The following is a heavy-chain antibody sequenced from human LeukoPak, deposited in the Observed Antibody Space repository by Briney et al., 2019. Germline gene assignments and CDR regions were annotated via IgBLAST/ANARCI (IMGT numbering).Heavy chain of an antibody. CDR3: ASRIFGVVTGDY. J-gene: IGHJ4*02. CDR2: MSNTGKSI. D-gene: IGHD3-3*01. V-gene: IGHV3-11*04. Sequence: TGGSLRLSCAASGFTLSDYYMTWIRQAPGEGLQWITHMSNTGKSIYYEDSVKGRFTISRDNAKNSLYLQMNSLRAEDTAVYYCASRIFGVVTGDYWGQGTLVTVSS. CDR1: GFTLSDYY.